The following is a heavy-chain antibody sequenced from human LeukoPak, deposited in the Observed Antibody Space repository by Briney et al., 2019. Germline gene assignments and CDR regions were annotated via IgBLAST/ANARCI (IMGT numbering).Heavy chain of an antibody. CDR2: IKQDGSEK. V-gene: IGHV3-7*04. CDR3: ARVDWDYWFDP. J-gene: IGHJ5*02. CDR1: GFTFSNYW. Sequence: GGSLRLTCAASGFTFSNYWMSWVRQAPGKGLEWVANIKQDGSEKYYVDSVKGRFTISRDNAKNALYLQMNSLRAEDTAVYYCARVDWDYWFDPWGQGTLVTVSS. D-gene: IGHD1-26*01.